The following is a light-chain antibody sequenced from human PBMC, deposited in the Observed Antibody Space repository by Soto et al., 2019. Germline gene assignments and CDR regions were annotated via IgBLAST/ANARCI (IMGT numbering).Light chain of an antibody. CDR2: EVT. J-gene: IGLJ1*01. CDR3: SSFGRGNKV. CDR1: SGDVGGYNY. Sequence: QSALTQPPSASGSPGQSVTISCTGTSGDVGGYNYVSWYQQHPGKAPKLIIYEVTKRPSGVPDRFSGSKSGNTASLTVSGLQAEDEADYYFSSFGRGNKVFGTGTKLTVL. V-gene: IGLV2-8*01.